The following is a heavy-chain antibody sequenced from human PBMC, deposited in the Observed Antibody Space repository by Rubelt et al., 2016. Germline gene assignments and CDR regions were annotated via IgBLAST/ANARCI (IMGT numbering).Heavy chain of an antibody. J-gene: IGHJ4*02. Sequence: APGKGLVWVSRISGDGSSTNYADSVKGRFTISRDNAKSTLYLQMNSLRDEDTAVYYCARIITSYYFLDYWGQGTLVTVSS. CDR2: ISGDGSST. D-gene: IGHD3-10*01. CDR3: ARIITSYYFLDY. V-gene: IGHV3-74*01.